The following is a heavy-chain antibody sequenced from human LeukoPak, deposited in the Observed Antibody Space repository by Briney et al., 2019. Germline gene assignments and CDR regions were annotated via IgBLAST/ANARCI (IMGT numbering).Heavy chain of an antibody. J-gene: IGHJ4*02. CDR1: GGSISSYY. CDR2: ISYTGST. V-gene: IGHV4-59*01. CDR3: ARGTAPNYYDSSGMFDY. Sequence: SETLSLTCTVSGGSISSYYWSWIRQPPGKGLEWIGYISYTGSTTYNPSLKSRLTISVDTSRNRFSLKLSSVTAADTAVYYCARGTAPNYYDSSGMFDYWGQGTLVTVSS. D-gene: IGHD3-22*01.